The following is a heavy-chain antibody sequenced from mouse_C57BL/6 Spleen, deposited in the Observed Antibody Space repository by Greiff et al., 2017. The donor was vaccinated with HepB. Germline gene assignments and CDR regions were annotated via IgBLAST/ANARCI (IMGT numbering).Heavy chain of an antibody. J-gene: IGHJ3*01. Sequence: QVQLQQSGPGLVAPSQSLSITCTVSGFSLTSYGVSWVRQPPGKGLEWLGVIWGDGSTNYHSALISRLSISKDNSKSQVFLKLNSLQTDDTATYYCVGSMVTTGFAYWGQGTLVTVSA. D-gene: IGHD2-2*01. CDR3: VGSMVTTGFAY. CDR2: IWGDGST. CDR1: GFSLTSYG. V-gene: IGHV2-3*01.